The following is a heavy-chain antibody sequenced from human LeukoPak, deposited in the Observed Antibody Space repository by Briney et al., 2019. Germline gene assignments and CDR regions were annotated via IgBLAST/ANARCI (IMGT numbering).Heavy chain of an antibody. CDR1: GGSFSGYY. Sequence: SETLSLTCAVYGGSFSGYYWSWIRQPPGKGLEWIGEINHSGSTNYNPSLKSRVTISVDTSKNQFSLKLSSVTAADTAVYYCARSLTYYYGSGSYYFDYWGQGTLVTVSS. D-gene: IGHD3-10*01. CDR3: ARSLTYYYGSGSYYFDY. J-gene: IGHJ4*02. CDR2: INHSGST. V-gene: IGHV4-34*01.